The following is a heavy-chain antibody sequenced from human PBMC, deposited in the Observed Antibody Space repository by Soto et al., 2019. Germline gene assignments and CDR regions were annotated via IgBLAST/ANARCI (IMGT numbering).Heavy chain of an antibody. CDR2: IDYSGRS. D-gene: IGHD3-22*01. CDR3: ARFGYESGGHYVYALDV. CDR1: GGSISSYY. Sequence: SETLSLTGTVSGGSISSYYWSWIRQIPAKGLEWVGYIDYSGRSSSNPSIKSRVAISVDTSKNQFSLKLISVTAADTAVYYCARFGYESGGHYVYALDVWGQGTTVTVSS. J-gene: IGHJ6*02. V-gene: IGHV4-59*01.